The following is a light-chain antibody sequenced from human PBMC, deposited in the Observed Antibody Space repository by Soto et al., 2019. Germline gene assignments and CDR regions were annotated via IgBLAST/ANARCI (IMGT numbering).Light chain of an antibody. CDR2: AAS. V-gene: IGKV1-39*01. J-gene: IGKJ1*01. Sequence: DIQMTQSPSSLSASVGDRVTITCRASQSISSYLNWYQQKPGKAPKLLIYAASSLQSGVPSRFSASGSGTDFTLTISSLQPEDFATYDCQQSYSTLGTFGQGTKVEIK. CDR3: QQSYSTLGT. CDR1: QSISSY.